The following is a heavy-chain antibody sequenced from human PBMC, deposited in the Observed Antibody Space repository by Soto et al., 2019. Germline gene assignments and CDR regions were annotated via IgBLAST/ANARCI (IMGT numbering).Heavy chain of an antibody. Sequence: SETLSLTCAVSGGSISSSNWWSWVRQPPGKGLEWIGEIYHSGSTHYNPSLQSRVTISVDKSKNQFSLKLSSVTVADKAVYYCARAGSGCRLYPPNWFDPWGQGTLVTVSS. D-gene: IGHD3-22*01. V-gene: IGHV4-4*02. CDR2: IYHSGST. J-gene: IGHJ5*02. CDR1: GGSISSSNW. CDR3: ARAGSGCRLYPPNWFDP.